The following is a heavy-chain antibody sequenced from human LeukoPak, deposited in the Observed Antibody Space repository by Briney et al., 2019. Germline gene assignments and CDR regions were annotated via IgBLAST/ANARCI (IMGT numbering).Heavy chain of an antibody. V-gene: IGHV1-2*02. CDR2: INPKNGGT. Sequence: GASVKVSCKPSGYTFTTYYLHWVRQAPGQGLEWMGCINPKNGGTNYAQKIQGRFTMTRDTSINTAYMELSGLTSDDTAVYYCARDPSNRYYTDVWGIGTTVTVSS. CDR3: ARDPSNRYYTDV. J-gene: IGHJ6*03. D-gene: IGHD1-14*01. CDR1: GYTFTTYY.